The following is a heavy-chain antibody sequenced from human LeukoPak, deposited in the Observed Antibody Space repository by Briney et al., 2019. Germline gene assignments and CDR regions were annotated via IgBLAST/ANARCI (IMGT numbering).Heavy chain of an antibody. D-gene: IGHD3-10*01. CDR2: INSGGSST. V-gene: IGHV3-74*01. J-gene: IGHJ4*02. Sequence: GGSLRLSCAASGFTFSSYWMHWVRQAPGKGLVWVSRINSGGSSTSYADSVKGRFTISRDNAKNTLYLQMNSLRAEDTAVYYCATGYGSGSAGLDYWGQGTLVTASS. CDR3: ATGYGSGSAGLDY. CDR1: GFTFSSYW.